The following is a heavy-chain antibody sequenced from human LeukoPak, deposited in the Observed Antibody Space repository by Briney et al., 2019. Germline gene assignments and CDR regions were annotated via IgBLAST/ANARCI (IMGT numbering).Heavy chain of an antibody. CDR1: GGSLSSYY. CDR2: IYYSGST. J-gene: IGHJ4*02. CDR3: ARQRRYFDWFHPMDFDY. D-gene: IGHD3-9*01. Sequence: SETLSLTCTVSGGSLSSYYWSWIRQPPGKGLEGIGYIYYSGSTNYNPSLKSRVTISVDTSKNQFSLELSSVTAADTAVYYCARQRRYFDWFHPMDFDYWGQGTLVTVSS. V-gene: IGHV4-59*01.